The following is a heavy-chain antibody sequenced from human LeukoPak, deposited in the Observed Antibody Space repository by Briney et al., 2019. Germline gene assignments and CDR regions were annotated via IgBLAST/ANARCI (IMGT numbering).Heavy chain of an antibody. CDR2: ISSSGSVI. J-gene: IGHJ3*02. CDR3: ARDGGSSWYGACDI. D-gene: IGHD6-13*01. Sequence: GGSLRLSCAASGFTFSNYSMNWVRQAPGKGLEWVSYISSSGSVIYYADSMKGRFTISRDNAKNSVYLQMNNLRAEDTAVYYCARDGGSSWYGACDIWGQGTMVTVSS. V-gene: IGHV3-48*01. CDR1: GFTFSNYS.